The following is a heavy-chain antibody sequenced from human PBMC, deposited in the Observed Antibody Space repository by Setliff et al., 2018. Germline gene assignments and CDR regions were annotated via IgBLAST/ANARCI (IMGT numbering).Heavy chain of an antibody. V-gene: IGHV1-69*05. Sequence: SVKVSCKASGGTFRSYGISWVRQAPGQGLEWMGGTIPSFGSTNYAQKFQDRVTIITDESTSTAYMELSSLRTEDTAVYYCAREGVDTRSSTDYRYYLDVWGKGTTVTVSS. J-gene: IGHJ6*03. D-gene: IGHD5-18*01. CDR1: GGTFRSYG. CDR2: TIPSFGST. CDR3: AREGVDTRSSTDYRYYLDV.